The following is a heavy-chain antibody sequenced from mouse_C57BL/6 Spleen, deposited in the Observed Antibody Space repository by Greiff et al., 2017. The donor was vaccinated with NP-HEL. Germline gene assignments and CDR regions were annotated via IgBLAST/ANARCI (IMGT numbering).Heavy chain of an antibody. Sequence: EVQLQQSGPELVKPGASVKISCKASGYTFTDYYMNWVKQSHGKSLEWIGDINPNNGGTSYNQKFKGKATLTVDKSSSTAYMELRSLTSEDSAVYYCAREVYGLAGAYWGQGTLVTVSA. J-gene: IGHJ3*01. D-gene: IGHD1-1*01. V-gene: IGHV1-26*01. CDR2: INPNNGGT. CDR1: GYTFTDYY. CDR3: AREVYGLAGAY.